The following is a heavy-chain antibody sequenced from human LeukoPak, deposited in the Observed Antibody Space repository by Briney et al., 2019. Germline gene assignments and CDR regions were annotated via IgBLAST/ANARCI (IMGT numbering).Heavy chain of an antibody. CDR2: ISGTGTTI. V-gene: IGHV3-11*04. CDR1: GLTFSDYY. D-gene: IGHD3-22*01. J-gene: IGHJ4*02. CDR3: AVQITMIVVVPYFDY. Sequence: GGSLRLSCAASGLTFSDYYMTWIRQAPGKGLEWVSSISGTGTTISSADSVRGRFTVSRDNARKSLFLNMNSLRAEDTAVYYCAVQITMIVVVPYFDYWGQGTLVTVSS.